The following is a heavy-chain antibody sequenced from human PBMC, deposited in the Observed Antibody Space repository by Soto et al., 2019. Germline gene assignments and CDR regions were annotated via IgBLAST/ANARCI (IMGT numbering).Heavy chain of an antibody. D-gene: IGHD1-26*01. J-gene: IGHJ6*02. CDR2: IIPILGIA. V-gene: IGHV1-69*02. CDR1: GGTFSSYT. CDR3: ARVDIVGATGGDV. Sequence: QVQLVQSGAEVKKPGSSVKVSCKASGGTFSSYTISWVRQAPGQGLEWMGRIIPILGIANYAQKFQGRVTITADKSTNTAYMELSSRRSEDTAVYYCARVDIVGATGGDVWGQGTTVTVSS.